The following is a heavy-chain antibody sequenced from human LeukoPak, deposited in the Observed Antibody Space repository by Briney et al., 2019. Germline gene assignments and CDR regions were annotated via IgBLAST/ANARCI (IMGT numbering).Heavy chain of an antibody. CDR3: ARRAYSSDPPDY. Sequence: GESLKISCKGSGYIFTNYWIDWVRQMPGKGLEWMGIIYPGDSDTRYSPSFQGQVTISADKSISTAYLQWSSLKASDTAMYYCARRAYSSDPPDYWGQGTLVTVSS. V-gene: IGHV5-51*01. CDR2: IYPGDSDT. CDR1: GYIFTNYW. J-gene: IGHJ4*02. D-gene: IGHD6-19*01.